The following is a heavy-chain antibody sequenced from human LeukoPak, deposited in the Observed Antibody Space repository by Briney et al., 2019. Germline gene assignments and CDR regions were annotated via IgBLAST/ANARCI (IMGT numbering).Heavy chain of an antibody. CDR1: GGSISSGSYY. CDR3: ARDLLVVVPGGYYYYYYYMDV. D-gene: IGHD2-2*01. J-gene: IGHJ6*03. V-gene: IGHV4-61*02. Sequence: SETLSLTCTVSGGSISSGSYYWSWIRQPAGKGLEWIGRIYTSGSTNYNPSLKSRVTMSVDTSKNQFSLKLSSVTAADTAVYYCARDLLVVVPGGYYYYYYYMDVWGKGTTVTISS. CDR2: IYTSGST.